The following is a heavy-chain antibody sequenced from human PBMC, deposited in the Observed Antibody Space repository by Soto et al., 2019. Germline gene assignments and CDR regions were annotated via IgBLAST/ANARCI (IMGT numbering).Heavy chain of an antibody. CDR2: ISSSSSTK. Sequence: GESLKISCAASGFTFSSYSMNWVRQAPGKGLEWVSYISSSSSTKYYAESVKGRFTISRDNAKNSLYLQMNSLRDEDTAVYYCARTRSYGGYCSSTSCYYYGMDVWGQGTTVTVSS. V-gene: IGHV3-48*02. CDR1: GFTFSSYS. CDR3: ARTRSYGGYCSSTSCYYYGMDV. D-gene: IGHD2-2*01. J-gene: IGHJ6*02.